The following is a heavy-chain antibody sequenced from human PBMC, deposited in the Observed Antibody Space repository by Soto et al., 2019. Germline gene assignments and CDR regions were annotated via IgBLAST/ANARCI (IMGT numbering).Heavy chain of an antibody. Sequence: PSETLSLTCSVSGDSISTEGYYWSWIRQHPRKGLEWIGYIYYSGLTSYNPSLKSRVTISRATSKNQFYLKLSSVTAADTAVYYCARSRSYYVEDFQKWGQGTLVTVSS. CDR2: IYYSGLT. D-gene: IGHD1-26*01. CDR1: GDSISTEGYY. CDR3: ARSRSYYVEDFQK. J-gene: IGHJ1*01. V-gene: IGHV4-31*03.